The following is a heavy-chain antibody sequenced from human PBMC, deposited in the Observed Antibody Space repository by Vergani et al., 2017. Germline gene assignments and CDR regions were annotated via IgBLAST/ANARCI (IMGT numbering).Heavy chain of an antibody. J-gene: IGHJ6*04. CDR3: ARGDWMDV. CDR2: IYYSGSTYYSGST. Sequence: QVQLQESGPGLVKPSQTLSLTCTVSGGSISSGGYYWSWIRQHPGKGLGWIGYIYYSGSTYYSGSTSYNPSLKSRLTISIDTSQNQFSLKLSSVTAADTAVYYCARGDWMDVWGKGTTVTVSS. D-gene: IGHD2-21*01. V-gene: IGHV4-31*03. CDR1: GGSISSGGYY.